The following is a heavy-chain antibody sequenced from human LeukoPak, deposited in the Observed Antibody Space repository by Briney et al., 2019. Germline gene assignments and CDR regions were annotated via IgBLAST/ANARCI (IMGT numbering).Heavy chain of an antibody. CDR2: IKQDGSEK. CDR3: ARELKGIAVALDY. V-gene: IGHV3-7*03. Sequence: GGSLRVSCAASGFTFSSYWMSWVRQAPGKGLEWVANIKQDGSEKYYVDSVKGRFTISRDNAKNSLYLQMNSLRAEDTAVYYCARELKGIAVALDYWGQGTLVTVSS. CDR1: GFTFSSYW. D-gene: IGHD6-19*01. J-gene: IGHJ4*02.